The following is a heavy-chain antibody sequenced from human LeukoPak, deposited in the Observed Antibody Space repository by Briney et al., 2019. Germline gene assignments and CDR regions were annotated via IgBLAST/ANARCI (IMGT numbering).Heavy chain of an antibody. D-gene: IGHD6-19*01. V-gene: IGHV3-33*01. CDR2: IWYDGSNK. Sequence: GRSLRLSCAASGFTFGSYGMHWVRQAPGKGLEWVAVIWYDGSNKYYADSVKGRFTISRDNSKNTLYLQMNSLRAEDTAVYYCARLYSSGWYGYYYYGMDVWGQGTTVTVSS. J-gene: IGHJ6*02. CDR3: ARLYSSGWYGYYYYGMDV. CDR1: GFTFGSYG.